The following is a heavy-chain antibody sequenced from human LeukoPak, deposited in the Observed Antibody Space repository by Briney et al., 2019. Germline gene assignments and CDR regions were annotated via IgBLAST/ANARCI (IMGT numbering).Heavy chain of an antibody. Sequence: GGSLRLYCAASGFTFSNYWITWVRQGPGGGREWLANINLDGSETHFVDSVKGRFSISRDNAKNSLSLQMSGLRVEDTAVYYGARGYSDWLRWGQGTQVTVSS. CDR1: GFTFSNYW. CDR2: INLDGSET. J-gene: IGHJ4*02. D-gene: IGHD4-11*01. V-gene: IGHV3-7*01. CDR3: ARGYSDWLR.